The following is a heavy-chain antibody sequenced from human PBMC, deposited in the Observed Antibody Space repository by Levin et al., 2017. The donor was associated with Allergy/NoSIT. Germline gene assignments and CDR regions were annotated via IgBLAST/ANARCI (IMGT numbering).Heavy chain of an antibody. CDR1: GYTFINYG. V-gene: IGHV1-18*01. J-gene: IGHJ4*02. D-gene: IGHD6-19*01. CDR2: ISAYNGNT. CDR3: ARGVGWYSSDWYSPNRILDY. Sequence: ASVKVSCKASGYTFINYGITWVRQAPGQGLEWMGWISAYNGNTKYAQKFQGRVTMTTDSSTTTAYMELTSLRPDDTAVYYCARGVGWYSSDWYSPNRILDYWGQGTLVTVSS.